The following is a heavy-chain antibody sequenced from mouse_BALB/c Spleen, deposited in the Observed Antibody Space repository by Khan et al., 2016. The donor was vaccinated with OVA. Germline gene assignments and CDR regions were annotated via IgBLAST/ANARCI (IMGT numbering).Heavy chain of an antibody. CDR3: SSSIYYCSSLYSMYH. V-gene: IGHV1S41*01. D-gene: IGHD1-1*01. Sequence: DLVKPGASVKLSCKASGYTFTSYWINWIKQRPGQGLEWIGRISPGSGSNSYNEMFKGKAKLTVDTASSSTYIQLSSLSSEDSAVYFFSSSIYYCSSLYSMYHWCQGTSVTVSS. CDR2: ISPGSGSN. J-gene: IGHJ4*01. CDR1: GYTFTSYW.